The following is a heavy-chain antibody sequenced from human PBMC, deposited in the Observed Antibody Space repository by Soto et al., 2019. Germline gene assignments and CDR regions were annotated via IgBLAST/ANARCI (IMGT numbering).Heavy chain of an antibody. CDR2: ISSSSSYT. D-gene: IGHD2-15*01. Sequence: QVQLVESGGGVVQPGRSLRLSCAASGFIFSDYYMSWIRQAPGKGLEWVSYISSSSSYTNYADSVKGRFTISRDNAKNSLYLQMNSLRAEDTAVYYCARDRVLGYCSGGSCYSSLYGMDVWGQGTTVTVSS. J-gene: IGHJ6*02. CDR1: GFIFSDYY. CDR3: ARDRVLGYCSGGSCYSSLYGMDV. V-gene: IGHV3-11*06.